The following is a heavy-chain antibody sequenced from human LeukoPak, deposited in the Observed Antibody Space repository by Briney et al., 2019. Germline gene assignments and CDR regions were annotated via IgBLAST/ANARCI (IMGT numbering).Heavy chain of an antibody. Sequence: GGSLRLSCAASEFIFRNFWMSWVRQAPGKGLEWVGNIKPDGTEKYYVDSVKGRFTISRDNAKNSLYLQMNSLRAEDTAVYFCARDPPGAFDYWGQGTLVTVSS. V-gene: IGHV3-7*01. CDR2: IKPDGTEK. J-gene: IGHJ4*02. CDR3: ARDPPGAFDY. CDR1: EFIFRNFW. D-gene: IGHD2-8*02.